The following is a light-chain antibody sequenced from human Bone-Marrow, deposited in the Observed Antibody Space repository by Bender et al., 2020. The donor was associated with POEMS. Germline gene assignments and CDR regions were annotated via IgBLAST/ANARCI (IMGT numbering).Light chain of an antibody. V-gene: IGLV2-11*01. Sequence: QSALTQPRSVSESPGQSVTISCTGTSNDVGGYNYVSWYQQHPGKAPKLMIYEGTKRPSGVSNRFSGSKSGNTASLTISGLQAEDEADYYCCSYAGSDIFVVFGGGTKLSVL. CDR2: EGT. J-gene: IGLJ2*01. CDR3: CSYAGSDIFVV. CDR1: SNDVGGYNY.